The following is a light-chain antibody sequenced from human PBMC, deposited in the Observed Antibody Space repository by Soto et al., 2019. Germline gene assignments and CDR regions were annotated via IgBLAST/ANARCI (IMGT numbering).Light chain of an antibody. V-gene: IGLV1-40*01. CDR3: QSYDSTPSARYV. J-gene: IGLJ1*01. CDR2: GNI. Sequence: QSALTQPPSASGTPGQRVTISCSGSSSKIGSNTVNWYQQHPGTAPKLLIFGNINRPSGVPDRFSGSKSGTSASLAITGLQAEDEGDYYCQSYDSTPSARYVFGTGTKVTVL. CDR1: SSKIGSNT.